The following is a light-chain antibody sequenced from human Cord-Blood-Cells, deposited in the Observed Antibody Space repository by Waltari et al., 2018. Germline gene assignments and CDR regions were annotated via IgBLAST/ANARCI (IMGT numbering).Light chain of an antibody. CDR2: YDD. J-gene: IGLJ1*01. Sequence: HSVLPQPPSVSEAPRPRVTLSCSGTSSNIGNNAVNWYQQRPGKAPKLLIYYDDLLPSGVSDRFSGSKSGTSASLAISGLQSEDEADYYCAAWDDSLNGYVFGTGTKVTVL. V-gene: IGLV1-36*01. CDR3: AAWDDSLNGYV. CDR1: SSNIGNNA.